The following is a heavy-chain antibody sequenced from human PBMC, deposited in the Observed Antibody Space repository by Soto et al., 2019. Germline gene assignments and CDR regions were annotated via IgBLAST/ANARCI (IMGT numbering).Heavy chain of an antibody. V-gene: IGHV1-18*01. CDR3: ARDLPPVDY. Sequence: QIQLLQSGAEVKRPGASMKVSCKASGCTFSSYQITWVRQAPGQGLEWMGWISAYNGNTNYAQNLQGRVTMTTDPSTSTAYMELRSLRSDDTAVYYCARDLPPVDYWGQGTLVTVSS. J-gene: IGHJ4*02. CDR1: GCTFSSYQ. CDR2: ISAYNGNT.